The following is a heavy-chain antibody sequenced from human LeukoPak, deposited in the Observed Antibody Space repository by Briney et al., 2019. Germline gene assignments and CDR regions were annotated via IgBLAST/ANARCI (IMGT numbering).Heavy chain of an antibody. V-gene: IGHV4-34*01. J-gene: IGHJ2*01. CDR3: ARGMMVESFDL. CDR2: INHSGST. D-gene: IGHD3-22*01. CDR1: GGSFSGYY. Sequence: SETLSLTCAVYGGSFSGYYWSWIRQPPGKGLEWIGEINHSGSTNYNPSLKSRVTISVDTSKNQFSLKLSSVTAADTAVYYCARGMMVESFDLGGGGPLVTVSS.